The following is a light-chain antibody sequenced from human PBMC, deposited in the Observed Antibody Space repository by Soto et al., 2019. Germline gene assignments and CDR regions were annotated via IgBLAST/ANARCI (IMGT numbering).Light chain of an antibody. CDR1: QRVSSSY. J-gene: IGKJ2*01. CDR3: QRYGSSPPFT. CDR2: GAS. Sequence: EIVLTQSPGTLSLSPGERATLSCRASQRVSSSYLAWYQQKPGQAPRLLIYGASSRATGIPDRFSGSGSGTDLTLTISRLEPEDFALYFCQRYGSSPPFTFGQGTKVEI. V-gene: IGKV3-20*01.